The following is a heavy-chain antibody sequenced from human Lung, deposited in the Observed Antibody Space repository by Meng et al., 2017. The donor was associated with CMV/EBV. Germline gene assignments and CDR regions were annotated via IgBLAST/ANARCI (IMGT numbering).Heavy chain of an antibody. V-gene: IGHV4-34*01. Sequence: SXTXSLXCAVYGGSFSGYYWSWIRQPPGKGLEWIGEINHSGSINYNPSLKSRVTISVDTSKDQFSLKLNSVTAADTAVYYCARAPIINDFWSGQVSNYFDNWGQGTXVTCSS. CDR2: INHSGSI. D-gene: IGHD3-3*01. CDR1: GGSFSGYY. J-gene: IGHJ4*02. CDR3: ARAPIINDFWSGQVSNYFDN.